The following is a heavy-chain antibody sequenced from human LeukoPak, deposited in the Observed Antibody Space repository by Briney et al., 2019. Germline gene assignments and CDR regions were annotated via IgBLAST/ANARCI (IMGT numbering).Heavy chain of an antibody. CDR2: ISAYNGKT. CDR1: GYTFTTYE. Sequence: ASVKVSCKASGYTFTTYEISWVRQAPGQGLECLGWISAYNGKTNYAQNFQGRVTMTTDTSTSTAYMELRSLRSDDTAVYYCARGRSKNYSLTWGSNYWGQGTLVTVSS. J-gene: IGHJ4*02. V-gene: IGHV1-18*01. CDR3: ARGRSKNYSLTWGSNY. D-gene: IGHD2-15*01.